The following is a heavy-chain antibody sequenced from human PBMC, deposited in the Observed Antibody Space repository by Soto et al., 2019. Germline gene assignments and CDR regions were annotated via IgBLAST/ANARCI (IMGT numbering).Heavy chain of an antibody. CDR2: IYPGDSDT. Sequence: GESLKISCTGVGYSFTSYRIGWVRQMPGKGLEWMGIIYPGDSDTRYSPSFQGQVTISADKSITTAYLQWSSLKASDTAMYYCARGYCTTTICDPWFDPWGQGTLVTVSS. CDR1: GYSFTSYR. D-gene: IGHD2-2*01. CDR3: ARGYCTTTICDPWFDP. J-gene: IGHJ5*02. V-gene: IGHV5-51*01.